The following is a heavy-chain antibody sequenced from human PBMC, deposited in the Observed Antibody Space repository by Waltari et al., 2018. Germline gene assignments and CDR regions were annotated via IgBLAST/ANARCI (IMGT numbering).Heavy chain of an antibody. CDR1: GFTFSSYA. CDR2: ISSNGGSI. V-gene: IGHV3-64*01. D-gene: IGHD6-19*01. Sequence: EVQLVQSGGGLVQPGGSLRLSCAASGFTFSSYAMHWVRQAPAKGLEYVSAISSNGGSIYYANSVKGRFTIARDNSKNTLYLQMGSLRAEDLAVYDCARDIAVAGTTYYYYGMDVWGQATTVTVSS. CDR3: ARDIAVAGTTYYYYGMDV. J-gene: IGHJ6*02.